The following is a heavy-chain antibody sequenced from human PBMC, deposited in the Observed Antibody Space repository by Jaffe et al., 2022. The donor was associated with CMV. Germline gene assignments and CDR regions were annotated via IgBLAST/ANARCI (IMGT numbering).Heavy chain of an antibody. Sequence: QVQLVESGGGLVKPGGSLRLSCAASGFTFSDYYMSWIRQAPGKGLEWVSYISSSSSYTNYADSVKGRFTISRDNAKNSLYLQMNSLRAEDTAVYYCARVAGSADGYNEDYFDYWGQGTLVTVSS. CDR2: ISSSSSYT. D-gene: IGHD5-12*01. J-gene: IGHJ4*02. CDR1: GFTFSDYY. V-gene: IGHV3-11*06. CDR3: ARVAGSADGYNEDYFDY.